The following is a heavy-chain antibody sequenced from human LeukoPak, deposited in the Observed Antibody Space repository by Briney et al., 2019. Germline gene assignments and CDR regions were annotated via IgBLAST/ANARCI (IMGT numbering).Heavy chain of an antibody. J-gene: IGHJ4*02. D-gene: IGHD3-9*01. CDR1: GFSLSTSGVG. CDR3: AHSHFGSFDWLPQYYFDY. V-gene: IGHV2-5*02. Sequence: ESGPTLVNPTQTLTLTCTFSGFSLSTSGVGVGWIRQPPGKALEWLALIYWDYDKRYSPSLKSRLTITKDTSKNQVVLTMTNMDPVDTATYYCAHSHFGSFDWLPQYYFDYWGQGTLVTVSS. CDR2: IYWDYDK.